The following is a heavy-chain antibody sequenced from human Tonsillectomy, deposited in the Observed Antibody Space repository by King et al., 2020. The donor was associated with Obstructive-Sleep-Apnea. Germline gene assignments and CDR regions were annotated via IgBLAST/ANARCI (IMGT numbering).Heavy chain of an antibody. CDR1: GFTFRNYY. D-gene: IGHD4-17*01. V-gene: IGHV3-7*03. CDR2: IKQDGSEK. Sequence: QLVQSGGGLVQPGGSLRLSCEASGFTFRNYYMSWVRQAPGKGLEWVANIKQDGSEKYYVDSVKGRFTISRDNAKNSLYLQMNSLRAEDTAVYYCARTSVLDNWGQGTLVTVSS. CDR3: ARTSVLDN. J-gene: IGHJ4*02.